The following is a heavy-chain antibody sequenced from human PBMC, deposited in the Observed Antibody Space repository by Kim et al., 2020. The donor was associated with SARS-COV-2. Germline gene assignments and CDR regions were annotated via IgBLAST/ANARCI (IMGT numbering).Heavy chain of an antibody. J-gene: IGHJ4*02. CDR3: ARDSVAAALDY. V-gene: IGHV4-39*07. Sequence: TYYNPSLKSRVTISVDTSKNQFSLKLSSVTAADTAVYYCARDSVAAALDYWGQGTLVTVSS. CDR2: T. D-gene: IGHD6-13*01.